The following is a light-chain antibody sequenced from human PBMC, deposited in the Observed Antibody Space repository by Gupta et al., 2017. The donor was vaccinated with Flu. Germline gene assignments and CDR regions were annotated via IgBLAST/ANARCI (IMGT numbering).Light chain of an antibody. J-gene: IGKJ2*02. CDR2: SAS. V-gene: IGKV1-39*01. Sequence: DIHLTQSPSSLSASVGDRVTITCRASQNIDNYVNWYRVKPGEAPKFLIYSASKLETGVPSRFSGSGSATDFSLTISDLQPDDFATYVCQQSYSLPWTFGLGTKLESK. CDR1: QNIDNY. CDR3: QQSYSLPWT.